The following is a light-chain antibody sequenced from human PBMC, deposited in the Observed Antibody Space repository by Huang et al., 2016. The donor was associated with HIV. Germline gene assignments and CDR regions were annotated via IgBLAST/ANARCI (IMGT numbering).Light chain of an antibody. Sequence: EIVMTQSPATLSVSPGERATLSCRASQSVNNNVAWYQQKPGQAPRLLIHGASNRATGISARFSGSGSGTDFTLTINSLQSEDFATYYCQQYNNWPPYTFGQGTKLEIK. J-gene: IGKJ2*01. CDR2: GAS. V-gene: IGKV3-15*01. CDR3: QQYNNWPPYT. CDR1: QSVNNN.